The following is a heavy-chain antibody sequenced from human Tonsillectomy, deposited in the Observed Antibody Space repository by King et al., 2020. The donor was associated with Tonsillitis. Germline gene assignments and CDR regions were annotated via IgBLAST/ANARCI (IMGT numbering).Heavy chain of an antibody. D-gene: IGHD1/OR15-1a*01. CDR2: MWSYSGYK. CDR1: GFTFSTYG. Sequence: VQLVESGGGVVQPGRSRRTSCAASGFTFSTYGLDWCRQGPGGGLQWVVVMWSYSGYKYYADSVKGRFTISRDNSKNTLYLQMNSLRAEDTAVYYRARGATGPTYWGQGTLVTVSS. CDR3: ARGATGPTY. V-gene: IGHV3-33*01. J-gene: IGHJ4*02.